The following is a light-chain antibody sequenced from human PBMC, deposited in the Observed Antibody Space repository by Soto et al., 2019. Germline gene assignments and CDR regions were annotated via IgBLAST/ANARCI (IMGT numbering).Light chain of an antibody. CDR2: AAS. CDR1: QSINSY. CDR3: QQSYNTPLA. Sequence: DIQMTQSPSSLSASVGDRVTITCRASQSINSYLNWYQQKPEKAPKLLIYAASSLQSGVPSRFSGSGSGTDFTLTISSLQLEDFATYYCQQSYNTPLAFGQGTKGDIK. V-gene: IGKV1-39*01. J-gene: IGKJ1*01.